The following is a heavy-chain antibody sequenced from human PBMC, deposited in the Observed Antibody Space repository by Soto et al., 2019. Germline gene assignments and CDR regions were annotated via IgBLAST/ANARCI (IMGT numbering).Heavy chain of an antibody. J-gene: IGHJ4*02. D-gene: IGHD2-21*01. V-gene: IGHV3-15*07. Sequence: GSLRLSCAASGITFIYAWMDWVRQAPGKRLEWVGRIKSQASRGTIDYAAPVKGRFTISRDDSKNTVYLQMDSLKTEDTAVYYCTHLLSLAHPYSYLWGQGT. CDR2: IKSQASRGTI. CDR1: GITFIYAW. CDR3: THLLSLAHPYSYL.